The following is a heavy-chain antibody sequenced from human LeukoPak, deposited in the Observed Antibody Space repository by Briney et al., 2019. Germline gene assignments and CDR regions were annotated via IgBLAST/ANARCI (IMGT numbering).Heavy chain of an antibody. Sequence: PGGSLRLSCAASGFTFSSYWMSWVRQAPGKGLEWVANIKQDGSEKYYVDSVKGRFTISRDNSKNTLYLQMNSLRAEDTAVYYCAKDQEEGGAFDIWGQGTMVTVSS. V-gene: IGHV3-7*03. J-gene: IGHJ3*02. CDR2: IKQDGSEK. CDR3: AKDQEEGGAFDI. CDR1: GFTFSSYW. D-gene: IGHD2-15*01.